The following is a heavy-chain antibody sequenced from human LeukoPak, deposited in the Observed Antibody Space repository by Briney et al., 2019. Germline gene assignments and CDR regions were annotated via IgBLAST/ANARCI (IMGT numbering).Heavy chain of an antibody. D-gene: IGHD1-26*01. CDR3: AGKTSGSYFFDY. J-gene: IGHJ4*02. CDR2: IYSGAST. V-gene: IGHV3-66*02. Sequence: GGSLRLSCAASGFTVSSNYMSWVRQAPGKGLEWVSIIYSGASTYYADSVKGRFTISRDNSKNTLYLQMNSLRAEDTAVYYCAGKTSGSYFFDYWGQGTLDTVSS. CDR1: GFTVSSNY.